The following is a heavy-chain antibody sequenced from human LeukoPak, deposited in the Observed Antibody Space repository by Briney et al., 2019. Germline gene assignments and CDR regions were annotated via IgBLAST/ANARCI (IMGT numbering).Heavy chain of an antibody. Sequence: GGSLRLSCAASGLTFSNYAMTWGAQAPGKGLEWVSRISAGGGSTYYADSVKGRFTISRDNSKSTLYLQMNSLSAEDTALYYCGTIRGVCAFDMWGPGTMVTVSS. J-gene: IGHJ3*02. CDR2: ISAGGGST. CDR3: GTIRGVCAFDM. V-gene: IGHV3-23*01. CDR1: GLTFSNYA. D-gene: IGHD3-10*01.